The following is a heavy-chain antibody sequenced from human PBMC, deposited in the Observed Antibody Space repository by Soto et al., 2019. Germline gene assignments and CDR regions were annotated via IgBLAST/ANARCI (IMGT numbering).Heavy chain of an antibody. V-gene: IGHV3-7*04. CDR2: INQDGSEK. Sequence: EVQLVESGGDLVQPGGSLRLSCIASGFTFSTYWMTWIRHTPGKGLEWVAQINQDGSEKYYVDSVEGRFTISRDNAKNSLYLPMNSLRGADTAVYYCVRDDGARSADYCVHGALVTVSS. CDR1: GFTFSTYW. J-gene: IGHJ4*01. CDR3: VRDDGARSADY. D-gene: IGHD1-26*01.